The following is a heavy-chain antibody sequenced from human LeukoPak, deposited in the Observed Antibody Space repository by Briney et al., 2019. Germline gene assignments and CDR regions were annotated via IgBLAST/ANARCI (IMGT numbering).Heavy chain of an antibody. CDR2: INPNSGGT. CDR3: HVWFGEFLDY. D-gene: IGHD3-10*01. CDR1: GYSFRSYG. J-gene: IGHJ4*02. V-gene: IGHV1-2*02. Sequence: ASVKVSCKASGYSFRSYGLSWVRQAPGQGLEWMGWINPNSGGTNYAQKFQGRVTMTRDTSISTAYMELSRLRSDDTAVYYCHVWFGEFLDYWGQGTLVTVSS.